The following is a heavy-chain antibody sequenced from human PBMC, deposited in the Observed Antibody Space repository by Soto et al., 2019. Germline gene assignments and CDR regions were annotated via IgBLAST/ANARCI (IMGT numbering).Heavy chain of an antibody. V-gene: IGHV4-31*03. J-gene: IGHJ3*02. D-gene: IGHD3-22*01. Sequence: SETLSLTCTVSGGSISSGGYYWSWIRQHPGKGLEWIGYIYYSGSTYYKPSLKSRVTISVDTSKNQFSLKLSSVTAADTAVYYCARGLISGYYLYDAFDIWGQGTMVTVSS. CDR2: IYYSGST. CDR1: GGSISSGGYY. CDR3: ARGLISGYYLYDAFDI.